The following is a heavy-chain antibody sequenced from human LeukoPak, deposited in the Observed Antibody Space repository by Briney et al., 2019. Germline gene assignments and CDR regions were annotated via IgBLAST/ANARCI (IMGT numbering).Heavy chain of an antibody. V-gene: IGHV3-30-3*01. Sequence: GGSLRLSCAASGFTFSSYAMHWVRQAPGKGLEWVAVISYDGSNKYYADSVKGRFTISRDNSKNTLYLQMNSLRAEDTAVYYCASDKTASRYCSSTSCYSGVDYWGQGTLVTVSS. CDR2: ISYDGSNK. CDR1: GFTFSSYA. D-gene: IGHD2-2*02. CDR3: ASDKTASRYCSSTSCYSGVDY. J-gene: IGHJ4*02.